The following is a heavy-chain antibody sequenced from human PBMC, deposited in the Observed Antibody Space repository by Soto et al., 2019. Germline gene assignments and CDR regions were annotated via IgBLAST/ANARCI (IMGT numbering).Heavy chain of an antibody. Sequence: GGSLRLSCEASGFTFSSYAMKWVRQAPGKGLEWVSLIGESGTPTYYADSVKGRFTISRDNSGNTLFLEMYSLRAEDTAVYYCARYIPGVRYYGMDVWGQGTTVTVS. V-gene: IGHV3-23*01. J-gene: IGHJ6*02. CDR2: IGESGTPT. CDR1: GFTFSSYA. D-gene: IGHD2-2*01. CDR3: ARYIPGVRYYGMDV.